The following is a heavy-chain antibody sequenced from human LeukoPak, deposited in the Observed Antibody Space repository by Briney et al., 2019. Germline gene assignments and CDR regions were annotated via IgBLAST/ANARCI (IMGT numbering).Heavy chain of an antibody. Sequence: SETLSLTCTVSGGSISNSSSYWGWIRQPPGKGLEWIGSIYYSGSTYYNPSLKSRVTISVDTSKNQFSLKLSSVTAADTAVYYCARDCMVRGVMFQSAWFDPWGQGTLVTVSS. J-gene: IGHJ5*02. D-gene: IGHD3-10*01. CDR3: ARDCMVRGVMFQSAWFDP. CDR2: IYYSGST. CDR1: GGSISNSSSY. V-gene: IGHV4-39*02.